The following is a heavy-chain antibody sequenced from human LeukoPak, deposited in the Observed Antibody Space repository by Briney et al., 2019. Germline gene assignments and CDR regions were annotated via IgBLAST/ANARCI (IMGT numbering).Heavy chain of an antibody. D-gene: IGHD3-22*01. CDR1: GFTFSSYA. J-gene: IGHJ5*02. V-gene: IGHV3-15*01. CDR2: IRSNSDGGTI. CDR3: ATDFYDST. Sequence: GVSLRLSCAASGFTFSSYAMSWVRQAPGKGLEWVGRIRSNSDGGTIDYAAPVKGRFTLSRDDSKTTLYLQMNSLQTEDTAVYYCATDFYDSTWGQGTLVTVSS.